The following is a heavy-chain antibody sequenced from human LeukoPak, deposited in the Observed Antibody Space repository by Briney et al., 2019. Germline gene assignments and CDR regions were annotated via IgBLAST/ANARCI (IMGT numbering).Heavy chain of an antibody. V-gene: IGHV3-30*18. CDR2: ISHDGSDQ. CDR3: AKLGCGFTRCYINY. Sequence: GGSLRLSCAASGFSFSTYAMRWVRQAPGKGLEWVAVISHDGSDQYYADSVKGRFTVSRDNSKNTLYLQMNSLRAEDTAVYHCAKLGCGFTRCYINYWGQGTLVTVSS. CDR1: GFSFSTYA. D-gene: IGHD2-21*01. J-gene: IGHJ4*02.